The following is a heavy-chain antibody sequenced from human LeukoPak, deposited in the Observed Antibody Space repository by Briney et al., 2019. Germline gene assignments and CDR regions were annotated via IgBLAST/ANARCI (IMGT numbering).Heavy chain of an antibody. D-gene: IGHD4-11*01. CDR1: GGSFSGYY. J-gene: IGHJ4*02. V-gene: IGHV4-34*01. CDR2: INHSRST. Sequence: PSETLSLTCAVYGGSFSGYYWSWIRQPPGKGLEWIGEINHSRSTNYNPSLKSRVTISVDTSKNQFSLKLSPVTAADTAVYYCARMVRRLERLKIGRDSDYATGYYFDYWGQGTLVTVSS. CDR3: ARMVRRLERLKIGRDSDYATGYYFDY.